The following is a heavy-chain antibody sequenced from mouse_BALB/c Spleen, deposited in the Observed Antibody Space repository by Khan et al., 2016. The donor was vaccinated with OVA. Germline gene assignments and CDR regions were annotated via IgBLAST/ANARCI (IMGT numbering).Heavy chain of an antibody. D-gene: IGHD1-1*01. Sequence: VQLKQSGPELVKPGASVKIPCKASGYTFTDYNMDWVKQSHGKSLEWIGDITPNNGGTIYNQRFKGKATLTVDKSSSTDYMVLRSLTSEETAVYDCTRGGHGSPFDYWGQGTTLTVSS. CDR2: ITPNNGGT. V-gene: IGHV1-18*01. J-gene: IGHJ2*01. CDR1: GYTFTDYN. CDR3: TRGGHGSPFDY.